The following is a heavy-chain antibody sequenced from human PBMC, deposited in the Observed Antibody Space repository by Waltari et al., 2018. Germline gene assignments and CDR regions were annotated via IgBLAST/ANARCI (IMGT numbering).Heavy chain of an antibody. Sequence: QLQLQESGPGLVKPSETLSLTCTVSGGSISSSSYYWGWIRQPTGKGLEWIGSIYYSGSTYYNPSLKSRVTISVDTSKNQFSLKLSSVTAADTAVYYCARSTKGITFGGVIVIPEIDYWGQGTLVTVSS. CDR1: GGSISSSSYY. V-gene: IGHV4-39*01. J-gene: IGHJ4*02. CDR3: ARSTKGITFGGVIVIPEIDY. CDR2: IYYSGST. D-gene: IGHD3-16*02.